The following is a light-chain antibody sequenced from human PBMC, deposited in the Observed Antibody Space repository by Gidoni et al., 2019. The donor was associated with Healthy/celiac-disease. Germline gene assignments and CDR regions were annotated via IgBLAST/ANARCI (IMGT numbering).Light chain of an antibody. CDR1: QSVSRD. CDR2: DAS. V-gene: IGKV3-11*01. CDR3: QQRSNLWT. J-gene: IGKJ1*01. Sequence: EIVLTHSPATLSLSPGERATLSCRASQSVSRDLAWYQPKPAQAPSLLIYDASHRATGLPARFSGSGSGTDFTLTISSLEPEDFAVYYCQQRSNLWTFGQGTKVEIK.